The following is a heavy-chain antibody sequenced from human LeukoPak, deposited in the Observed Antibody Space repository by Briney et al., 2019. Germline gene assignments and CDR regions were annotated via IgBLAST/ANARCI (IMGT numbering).Heavy chain of an antibody. CDR1: GYSISSGYY. V-gene: IGHV4-38-2*02. J-gene: IGHJ4*02. D-gene: IGHD2-2*01. Sequence: PSETLSLTCTVSGYSISSGYYWGWIRQPPGKGLEWIGSIYHSGSTYYNPSLKSRVTISVDTSKNQFSLKLSSVTAADTAVYYCARGGAGYCSSTSCPIENFDYWGQGTLVTVSS. CDR3: ARGGAGYCSSTSCPIENFDY. CDR2: IYHSGST.